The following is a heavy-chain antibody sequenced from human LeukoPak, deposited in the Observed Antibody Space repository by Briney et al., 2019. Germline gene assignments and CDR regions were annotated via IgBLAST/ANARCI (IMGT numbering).Heavy chain of an antibody. CDR2: MNPNSGNT. CDR3: ARGLRYCGGRCYFSPPYYYYMDV. Sequence: ASVKVSCKASGYTFTSFDMNWVRQATGQGLEWMGWMNPNSGNTGYAQKFQGRVTMTRNTSISTAYMELSSLRSEDTAVYYCARGLRYCGGRCYFSPPYYYYMDVWGKGTTVTISS. D-gene: IGHD2-15*01. CDR1: GYTFTSFD. J-gene: IGHJ6*03. V-gene: IGHV1-8*01.